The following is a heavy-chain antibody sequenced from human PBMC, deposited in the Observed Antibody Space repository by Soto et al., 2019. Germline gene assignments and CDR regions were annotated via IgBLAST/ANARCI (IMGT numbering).Heavy chain of an antibody. D-gene: IGHD4-17*01. CDR2: VYYSGTT. V-gene: IGHV4-61*08. J-gene: IGHJ4*02. Sequence: PSETLSLTCTVSGGSVSNKAYYWSWIRQPPGKRLEWIGYVYYSGTTNYNPSLKSRVTISVDLSKNQFSLRLSSATTADTALYYCARTTAVPNTLRSRYFFDYWGQGTLVTV. CDR1: GGSVSNKAYY. CDR3: ARTTAVPNTLRSRYFFDY.